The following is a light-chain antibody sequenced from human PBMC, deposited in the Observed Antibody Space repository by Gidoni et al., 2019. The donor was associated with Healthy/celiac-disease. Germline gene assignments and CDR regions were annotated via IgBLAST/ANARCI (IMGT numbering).Light chain of an antibody. Sequence: SSLLTPPPSVSVAPGQPARLTFGGNNIGSKSVHWSQQKPGQAPVLVVYDDTDLPSGIPERFSGSNSGNTATLTISRVEAGDEADYDCQVWDSSSVVFGGGTKLTVL. CDR3: QVWDSSSVV. V-gene: IGLV3-21*02. J-gene: IGLJ2*01. CDR2: DDT. CDR1: NIGSKS.